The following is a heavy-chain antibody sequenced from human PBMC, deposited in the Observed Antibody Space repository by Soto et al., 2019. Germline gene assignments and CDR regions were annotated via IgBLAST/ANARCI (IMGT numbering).Heavy chain of an antibody. CDR2: IHYSGST. J-gene: IGHJ4*02. D-gene: IGHD3-16*01. Sequence: SETLSLTCTVSGGSISGYYLSWIRQSPGKGLQWMGYIHYSGSTKYNPSLKSRATISLDTSKNQFSLKLTSLTAADTAIYYCARIHRGGDWGQGTLVTVSS. V-gene: IGHV4-59*01. CDR3: ARIHRGGD. CDR1: GGSISGYY.